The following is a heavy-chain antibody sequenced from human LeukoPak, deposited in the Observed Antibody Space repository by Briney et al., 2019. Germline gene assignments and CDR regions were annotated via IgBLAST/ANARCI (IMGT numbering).Heavy chain of an antibody. CDR2: IYHSGST. Sequence: ETLSLTCTDCGYSISSGYYCGWIQQPPGKGLEWIASIYHSGSTYYNPSLKSRVTISVDTSKNQFSLKLSSVTAADTAVYYCASLYGVVNQAPIDYWGQGTLVTVSS. V-gene: IGHV4-38-2*02. J-gene: IGHJ4*02. CDR1: GYSISSGYY. D-gene: IGHD2-15*01. CDR3: ASLYGVVNQAPIDY.